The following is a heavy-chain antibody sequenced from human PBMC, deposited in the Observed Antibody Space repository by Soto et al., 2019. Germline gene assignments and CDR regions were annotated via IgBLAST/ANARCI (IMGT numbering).Heavy chain of an antibody. Sequence: QVQLVQSGAEVKKPGSSVMVSCKASGGTFSTFTISWVRQAPGQGLEWMGGIIPIFGTADYAKKFQGRVKITADKSTSTAYMDLSSLRSEDTAVYYCARDMGGAGGGYGMGVWGQGTTVTVSS. V-gene: IGHV1-69*06. CDR2: IIPIFGTA. CDR3: ARDMGGAGGGYGMGV. CDR1: GGTFSTFT. J-gene: IGHJ6*02. D-gene: IGHD1-26*01.